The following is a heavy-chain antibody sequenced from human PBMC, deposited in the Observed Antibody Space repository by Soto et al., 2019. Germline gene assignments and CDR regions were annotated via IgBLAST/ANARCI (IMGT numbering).Heavy chain of an antibody. CDR1: GYTFTSYD. V-gene: IGHV1-8*01. J-gene: IGHJ3*02. Sequence: ASVKVSCKASGYTFTSYDINWVRQATGQGLEWMGWMNPNSGNTGYAQKFQGRVTMTRNTSISTAYMELSSLRSEDTAVYYCARALTNYYATIGAFDIWGQGTMVTVSS. CDR3: ARALTNYYATIGAFDI. CDR2: MNPNSGNT. D-gene: IGHD3-10*01.